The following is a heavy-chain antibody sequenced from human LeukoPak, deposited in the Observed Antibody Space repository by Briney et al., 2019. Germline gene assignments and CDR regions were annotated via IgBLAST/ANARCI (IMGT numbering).Heavy chain of an antibody. J-gene: IGHJ4*02. D-gene: IGHD2/OR15-2a*01. Sequence: PGGSLRLSCAASGFTVSSNYMSWVRQAPGKGLEWVSVIYTGGSTYYADSVKGRFIISRDNSKNTVYLQMNSLKAEDTAMYYCAGEGGTFAYYFDDWGQGTLVTVSS. V-gene: IGHV3-66*02. CDR3: AGEGGTFAYYFDD. CDR2: IYTGGST. CDR1: GFTVSSNY.